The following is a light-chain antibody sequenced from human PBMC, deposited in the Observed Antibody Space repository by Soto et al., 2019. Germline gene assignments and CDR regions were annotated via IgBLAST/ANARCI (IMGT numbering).Light chain of an antibody. CDR1: QSVSSSY. V-gene: IGKV3-20*01. CDR3: QQYGRSLVT. J-gene: IGKJ4*01. Sequence: VLTQSPGTLSLSPGERATLSCRASQSVSSSYLAWYQQKPGQPPRLLIFGTSTRATGIPDRFSGSGSGTDFNLTISRLEPEDFAVYYCQQYGRSLVTFGGGTKVEIK. CDR2: GTS.